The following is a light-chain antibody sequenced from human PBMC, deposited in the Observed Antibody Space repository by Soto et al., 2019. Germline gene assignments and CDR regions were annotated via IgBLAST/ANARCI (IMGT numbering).Light chain of an antibody. CDR3: LKYTSAPFT. V-gene: IGKV1-27*01. CDR2: PAS. CDR1: QDINDY. Sequence: DIQMTQSPSSLSASVGDRVTITCRASQDINDYLVWYQQKPGKVPKLLIYPASTLQSGVPSRFSGSGSGTDFTLTISRLQPEDVAIYFCLKYTSAPFTFGPGTRVAI. J-gene: IGKJ3*01.